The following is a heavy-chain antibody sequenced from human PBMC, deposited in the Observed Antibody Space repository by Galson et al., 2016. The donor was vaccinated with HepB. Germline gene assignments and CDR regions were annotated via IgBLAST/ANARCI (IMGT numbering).Heavy chain of an antibody. V-gene: IGHV2-5*02. CDR1: GFSITTPGVG. CDR2: IYWDDDK. Sequence: PALVKPTQTLTLTCDLSGFSITTPGVGVGWIRQPPGKALQWLALIYWDDDKAYSPSLRTRLTITKDTSKNQVVLTMTNVNPADTGTYFCAHRRPTTRGEPPSNYFASWGQGALVTVSS. CDR3: AHRRPTTRGEPPSNYFAS. D-gene: IGHD1-14*01. J-gene: IGHJ4*02.